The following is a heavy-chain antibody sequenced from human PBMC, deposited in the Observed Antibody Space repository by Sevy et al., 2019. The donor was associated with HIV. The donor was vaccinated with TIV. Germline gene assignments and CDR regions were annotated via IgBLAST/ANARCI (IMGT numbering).Heavy chain of an antibody. D-gene: IGHD3-22*01. Sequence: GGSLRLSCAASGFTFSSYWMHWVRQAPGKGLVWVSRINSDGSSTGYADSVKGRFTISRDNAKNTLYLQMNSLRAEDTAVYYCARDPYYYDSSGYPHGAFDIWGQGTMVTVSS. V-gene: IGHV3-74*01. J-gene: IGHJ3*02. CDR1: GFTFSSYW. CDR2: INSDGSST. CDR3: ARDPYYYDSSGYPHGAFDI.